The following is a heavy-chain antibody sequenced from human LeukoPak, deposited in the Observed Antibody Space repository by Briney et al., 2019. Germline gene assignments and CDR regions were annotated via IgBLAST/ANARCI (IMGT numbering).Heavy chain of an antibody. V-gene: IGHV1-69*05. J-gene: IGHJ4*02. D-gene: IGHD5-18*01. CDR1: GGTFSSYA. Sequence: ASVKVSXKASGGTFSSYAISWMRQAPGQGLEWMGGIIPIFGTANYAQKFQGRVTITTDESTSTAYMELSSLRSEDTAVYYCAGFGPPSTWIQLVPFDYWGQGTLVTVSS. CDR2: IIPIFGTA. CDR3: AGFGPPSTWIQLVPFDY.